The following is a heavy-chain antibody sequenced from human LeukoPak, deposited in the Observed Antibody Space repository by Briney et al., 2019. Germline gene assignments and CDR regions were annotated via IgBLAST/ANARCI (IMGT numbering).Heavy chain of an antibody. D-gene: IGHD3-16*02. CDR2: IRYDGSNK. CDR3: AKDREAYYDYVWGSYRPPSGFDP. V-gene: IGHV3-30*02. CDR1: GFTFSSYA. J-gene: IGHJ5*02. Sequence: GGSLRLSCAASGFTFSSYAMHWVRQAPGKGLEWVAFIRYDGSNKYYADSVKGRFTISRDNSKNTLYLQMNSLRAEDTAVYYCAKDREAYYDYVWGSYRPPSGFDPWGQGTLVTVSS.